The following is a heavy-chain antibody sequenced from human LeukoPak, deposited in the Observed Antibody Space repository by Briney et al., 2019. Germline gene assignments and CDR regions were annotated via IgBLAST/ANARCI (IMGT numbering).Heavy chain of an antibody. J-gene: IGHJ4*02. CDR2: IIPFFGRK. CDR3: ARNPRTWSDTGGYSST. Sequence: SVKVSCRASGGTFSNDAINWVRQAPGQGLEWMGGIIPFFGRKNYAQKYQGRLTFSTDESTSTAYMELSSLRFDDTAFYYCARNPRTWSDTGGYSSTWGQGTLVTVSS. V-gene: IGHV1-69*05. D-gene: IGHD3-22*01. CDR1: GGTFSNDA.